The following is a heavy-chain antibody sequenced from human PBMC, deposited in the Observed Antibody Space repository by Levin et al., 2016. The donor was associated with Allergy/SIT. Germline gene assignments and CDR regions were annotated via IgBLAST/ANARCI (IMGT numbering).Heavy chain of an antibody. V-gene: IGHV3-23*01. Sequence: GESLKISCAASGFTFSSYGMHWVRQAPGKGLEWVSGISGDGERTYYADSVKGRFTTSRDKSQHTVYLQMNSLRVEDTAVYYCARVAYCGADCYRYSDVWGQGTLVTVSS. D-gene: IGHD2-21*02. CDR1: GFTFSSYG. J-gene: IGHJ4*02. CDR2: ISGDGERT. CDR3: ARVAYCGADCYRYSDV.